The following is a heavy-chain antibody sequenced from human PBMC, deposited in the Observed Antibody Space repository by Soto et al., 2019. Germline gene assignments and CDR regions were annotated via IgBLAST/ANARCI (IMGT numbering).Heavy chain of an antibody. CDR2: IYSGGST. CDR3: ARGRVGYSSSWYTQNYFRLGYMDV. J-gene: IGHJ6*03. V-gene: IGHV3-66*01. CDR1: GFTVSSNY. Sequence: GGSLRLSCAASGFTVSSNYMSWVRQAPGKGLEWVSVIYSGGSTYYADSVKGRFTISRDNSKNTLYLQMNSLRAEDTAVYYCARGRVGYSSSWYTQNYFRLGYMDVWGKGTTVTVSS. D-gene: IGHD6-13*01.